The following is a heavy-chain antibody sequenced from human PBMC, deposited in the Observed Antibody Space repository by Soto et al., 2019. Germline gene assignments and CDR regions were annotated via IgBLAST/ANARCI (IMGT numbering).Heavy chain of an antibody. J-gene: IGHJ4*02. CDR2: AYSSGST. V-gene: IGHV4-39*01. CDR3: ANGLGPTTGIDY. D-gene: IGHD3-9*01. Sequence: SDTGSRSYTGSGGSMCSSWYLGGWFRQSPSMGLDWIGSAYSSGSTYYSPSLKSRVTISLDTSKNQFSLKMTSVTAADTAVYYCANGLGPTTGIDYWGQGTLVTVS. CDR1: GGSMCSSWYL.